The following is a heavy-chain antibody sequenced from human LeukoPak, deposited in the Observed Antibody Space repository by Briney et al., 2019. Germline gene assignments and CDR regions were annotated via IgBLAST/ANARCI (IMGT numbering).Heavy chain of an antibody. J-gene: IGHJ5*02. CDR3: VRDRAEGRAWVEFDP. V-gene: IGHV3-66*02. CDR1: GFTVSSYG. Sequence: GGSLRLSCAASGFTVSSYGMSWVRQAPGKGPEWVSFVYSDGVTRYADSVQGRFTISRDNSKNTVYLQMNNLRVEDTAVYHCVRDRAEGRAWVEFDPWGQGILVTVSS. CDR2: VYSDGVT.